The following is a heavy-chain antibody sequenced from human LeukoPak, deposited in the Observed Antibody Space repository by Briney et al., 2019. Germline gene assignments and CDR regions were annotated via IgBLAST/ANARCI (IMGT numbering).Heavy chain of an antibody. CDR3: ARDETGDVCAY. CDR1: GYTFTSYY. CDR2: INPNSGDT. V-gene: IGHV1-2*02. J-gene: IGHJ4*02. Sequence: GASVKVSCRASGYTFTSYYMHWVRQAPGQGLEWMAWINPNSGDTKFAQKFEGRVTMTRDTSISTAYMELSRLRSDDTAVYYCARDETGDVCAYWGQGTLVTVSS. D-gene: IGHD7-27*01.